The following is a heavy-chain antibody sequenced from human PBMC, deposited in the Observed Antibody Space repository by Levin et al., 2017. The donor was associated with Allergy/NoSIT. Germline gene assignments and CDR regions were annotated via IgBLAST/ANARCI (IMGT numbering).Heavy chain of an antibody. V-gene: IGHV3-23*01. J-gene: IGHJ4*02. CDR2: IINSGVGT. CDR1: GFTFNNYA. Sequence: GESLKISCAASGFTFNNYAMSWVRQAPGKGLEWVSAIINSGVGTYYADSVKGRFTISRDNSKNTMYLHMNSLRAEDTAVYFCAKDAIRGSDQPYYFDYWGQGTLVTASS. CDR3: AKDAIRGSDQPYYFDY. D-gene: IGHD6-19*01.